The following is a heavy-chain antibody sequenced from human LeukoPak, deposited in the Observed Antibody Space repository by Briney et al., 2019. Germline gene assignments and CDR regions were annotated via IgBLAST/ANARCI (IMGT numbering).Heavy chain of an antibody. CDR3: ARLTASITMIVVVTPDVHFDY. Sequence: SETLSLTCTVSGGSITSFYWSWIRQPPGKGLEWIGYIYNSGGTNYNPSLKSRVAISVDTSKNQFSLKLSSVTAADTAVYYCARLTASITMIVVVTPDVHFDYWGQGTLVTVSS. J-gene: IGHJ4*02. V-gene: IGHV4-59*12. CDR2: IYNSGGT. D-gene: IGHD3-22*01. CDR1: GGSITSFY.